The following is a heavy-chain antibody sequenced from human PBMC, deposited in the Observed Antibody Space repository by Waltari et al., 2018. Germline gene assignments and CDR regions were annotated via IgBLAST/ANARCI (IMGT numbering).Heavy chain of an antibody. CDR2: VKPSGGSS. V-gene: IGHV1-46*01. Sequence: QVHLVQSGAEVKKPGASVKVSCKASGYNFTTYYMHWVRPAPGKGPEWMGIVKPSGGSSNYTQKFQDRVTMTRDTYTNTVYMELSSLRSDDTAVYYCGVWGNYCRNTNCAGDAFDIWGQGTMVTVSS. CDR3: GVWGNYCRNTNCAGDAFDI. CDR1: GYNFTTYY. D-gene: IGHD2-2*01. J-gene: IGHJ3*02.